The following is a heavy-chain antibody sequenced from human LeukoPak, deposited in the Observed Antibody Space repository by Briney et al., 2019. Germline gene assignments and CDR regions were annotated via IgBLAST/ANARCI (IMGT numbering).Heavy chain of an antibody. CDR3: ARGHSGSYYDAFDI. CDR1: GFTFSTYV. V-gene: IGHV3-33*08. J-gene: IGHJ3*02. Sequence: GGSLRLSCAASGFTFSTYVMHWVRQAPGKGLEWVAVIWYDGSNKDYADSVKGRFTISRDNSKNTLYLQMNTLRAEDTAVYYCARGHSGSYYDAFDIWGQGTMVTVSS. CDR2: IWYDGSNK. D-gene: IGHD1-26*01.